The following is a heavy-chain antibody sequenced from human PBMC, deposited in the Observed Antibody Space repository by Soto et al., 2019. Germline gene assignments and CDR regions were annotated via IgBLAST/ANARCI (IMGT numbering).Heavy chain of an antibody. V-gene: IGHV3-23*01. CDR1: GFTFSDFA. Sequence: GGSLRLSCRGSGFTFSDFAMNWVRQAPNKGLEWVSTMTGSGDTTYYAESVKGRFTISRDNSKNTLFLHMTALRADDTAIYFCAKQVYGGNPSPSGSWGQGTLVTVSS. CDR3: AKQVYGGNPSPSGS. CDR2: MTGSGDTT. J-gene: IGHJ4*02. D-gene: IGHD4-17*01.